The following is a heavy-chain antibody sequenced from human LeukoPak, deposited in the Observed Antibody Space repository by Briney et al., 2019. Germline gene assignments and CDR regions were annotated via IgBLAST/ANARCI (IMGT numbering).Heavy chain of an antibody. CDR3: AGEGHYYDSTGYYYGGEDY. Sequence: PSETLSLTCTVSGGSISSYYWSWIRQPAGKGLEWIGRIYTRGSTNYNPSLKSRVTMSADMSKNQFSLKPSSVTAADAAVYYCAGEGHYYDSTGYYYGGEDYWGQGTLVTVSS. V-gene: IGHV4-4*07. CDR2: IYTRGST. J-gene: IGHJ4*02. CDR1: GGSISSYY. D-gene: IGHD3-22*01.